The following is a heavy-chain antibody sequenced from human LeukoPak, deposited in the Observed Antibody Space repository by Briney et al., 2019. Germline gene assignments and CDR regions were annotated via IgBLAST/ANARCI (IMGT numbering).Heavy chain of an antibody. V-gene: IGHV1-69*13. CDR1: GGTFRSYA. CDR3: ARSPSTSRIPLDY. CDR2: IIPIFGTA. J-gene: IGHJ4*02. Sequence: GASVKVSCKASGGTFRSYAISWVRQAPGQGLEWMGGIIPIFGTANYAQKFQGRVTITADESTSTAYMELSSLRSEDTAVYYCARSPSTSRIPLDYWGQGTLVTVSS. D-gene: IGHD2-21*01.